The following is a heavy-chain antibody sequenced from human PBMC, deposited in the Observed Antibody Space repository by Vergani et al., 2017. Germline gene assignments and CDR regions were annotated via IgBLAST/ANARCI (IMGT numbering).Heavy chain of an antibody. CDR3: ARMLPHSSASGRYYSGMDV. CDR1: GFSLSNARMS. J-gene: IGHJ6*04. CDR2: IFSNDDK. Sequence: QVTLKESGPALVKPTETLTLTCTVSGFSLSNARMSVSWVRQPPGKALEWLAHIFSNDDKSYSTSLKTRLTISKDTSKRQVVLTMTNMCPVDTATYYCARMLPHSSASGRYYSGMDVWGEGTTVTVSS. D-gene: IGHD3-10*01. V-gene: IGHV2-26*01.